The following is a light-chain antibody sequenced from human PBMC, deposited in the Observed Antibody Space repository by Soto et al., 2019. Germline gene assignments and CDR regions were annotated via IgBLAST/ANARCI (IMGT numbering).Light chain of an antibody. CDR2: GPS. Sequence: EMVMTQSPPPLPVSPGEKPTPSCRASQSFSSNLAWYQQNPGQAPRPLIYGPSTRATGIPARFSGSGSGTEFTLTISSLQSEDFAVYYCQQYNNWPPDLLFMYTFGQGTKLEIK. CDR1: QSFSSN. V-gene: IGKV3-15*01. CDR3: QQYNNWPPDLLFMYT. J-gene: IGKJ2*01.